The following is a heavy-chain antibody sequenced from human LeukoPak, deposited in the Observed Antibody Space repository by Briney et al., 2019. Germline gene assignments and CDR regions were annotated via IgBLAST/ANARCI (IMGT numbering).Heavy chain of an antibody. J-gene: IGHJ2*01. D-gene: IGHD4-23*01. V-gene: IGHV4-61*02. Sequence: SETLSLTCTVSNGSISSSSYSWNWIRQPAGKGLEWIGRFYTSGTTNYNPSLKSRVTMSIDTSKNQVSLKMRSVTAADTAVYYCARTVVTLDWYFDLWGRGTLVSVSS. CDR3: ARTVVTLDWYFDL. CDR2: FYTSGTT. CDR1: NGSISSSSYS.